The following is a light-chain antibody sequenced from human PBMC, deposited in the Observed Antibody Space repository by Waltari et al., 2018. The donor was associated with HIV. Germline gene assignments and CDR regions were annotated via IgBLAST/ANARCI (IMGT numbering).Light chain of an antibody. J-gene: IGLJ2*01. CDR1: SNDVGSYNL. V-gene: IGLV2-23*01. CDR2: EGT. CDR3: CSYAGSSTLL. Sequence: QSALTQPASVSGSPGQSITISCTGTSNDVGSYNLVSWYQHHPGKAPKLLIFEGTKRPSGVSNRFSASKSGNTASLTISGLQAEDEADYYCCSYAGSSTLLFGGGTKLSVL.